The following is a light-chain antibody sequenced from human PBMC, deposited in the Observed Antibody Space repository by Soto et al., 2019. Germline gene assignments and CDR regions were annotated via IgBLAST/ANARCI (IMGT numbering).Light chain of an antibody. CDR2: LAS. Sequence: DIQMTQSPSTLSASVGDRVTISCRASQIISSFLNWYQQEPGKAPKLLIFLASSLQSGVPSRFSGSGSGADFTLTISSLQPEDFATYYCQQSYTVPLTFGQGTKVDIK. J-gene: IGKJ1*01. CDR3: QQSYTVPLT. CDR1: QIISSF. V-gene: IGKV1-39*01.